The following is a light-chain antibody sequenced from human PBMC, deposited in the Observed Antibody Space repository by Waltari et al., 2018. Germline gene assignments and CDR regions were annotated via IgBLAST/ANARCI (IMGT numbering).Light chain of an antibody. CDR1: SDINAAAYS. V-gene: IGLV5-45*02. CDR2: YKSDSDK. Sequence: QAVLTQPSSLSASPGASASLPGTLRSDINAAAYSVSWFQQKPGSPPQFLLSYKSDSDKKQGSGVPSRFSGSNDASANAGILLISGLQSEDEADYYCMIWHSSAHVAFGGGTKLTVL. CDR3: MIWHSSAHVA. J-gene: IGLJ2*01.